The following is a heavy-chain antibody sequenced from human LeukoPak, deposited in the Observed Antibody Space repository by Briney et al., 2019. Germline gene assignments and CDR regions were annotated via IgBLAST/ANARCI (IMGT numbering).Heavy chain of an antibody. CDR1: GGPFSSYY. CDR2: IYYTGSA. CDR3: ARQRADRIFGVVMGFGLDY. D-gene: IGHD3-3*02. J-gene: IGHJ4*02. Sequence: PSETLSLTCTVSGGPFSSYYWSWIRQPPGKGLECIGYIYYTGSANYNPSLKSRVTMSVDTSKNQFSLKLSSVTAADTAVYYCARQRADRIFGVVMGFGLDYWGRGTLVTVSS. V-gene: IGHV4-59*12.